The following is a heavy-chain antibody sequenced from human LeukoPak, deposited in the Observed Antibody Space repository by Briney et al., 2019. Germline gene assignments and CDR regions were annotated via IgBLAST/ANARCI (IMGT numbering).Heavy chain of an antibody. D-gene: IGHD3-3*01. Sequence: GGSLRLSCAASGFTFSDYYMSWIRQAPGKGLEWVSYISSSGSTIYYADSVKGRFTISRDNAKNSLYLQMNSLRAEDTAVYYCARDRSLDFWSGRGAFDIWGPGTMVTVSS. J-gene: IGHJ3*02. V-gene: IGHV3-11*04. CDR2: ISSSGSTI. CDR3: ARDRSLDFWSGRGAFDI. CDR1: GFTFSDYY.